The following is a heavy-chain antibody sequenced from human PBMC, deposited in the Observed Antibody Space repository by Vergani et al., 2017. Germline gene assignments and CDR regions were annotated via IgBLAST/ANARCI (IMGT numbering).Heavy chain of an antibody. Sequence: EVQMLESGGGLIQPGGSLRLSCAASGFTFNEYWMHWARQVPGKGLVWVSGMNGDGDTISYADSVKGRFTISRDNAKNTLFLQRNSLRAEDTAVYYCARARKFRFGVVWENWFNPWGQGTLVTVSS. CDR2: MNGDGDTI. V-gene: IGHV3-74*02. J-gene: IGHJ5*02. CDR1: GFTFNEYW. CDR3: ARARKFRFGVVWENWFNP. D-gene: IGHD3-3*01.